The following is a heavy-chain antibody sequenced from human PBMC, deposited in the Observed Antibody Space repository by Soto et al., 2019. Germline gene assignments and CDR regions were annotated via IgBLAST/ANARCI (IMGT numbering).Heavy chain of an antibody. D-gene: IGHD3-16*02. J-gene: IGHJ4*02. V-gene: IGHV3-23*01. CDR1: GFTFSSYA. CDR2: ISGSGGST. Sequence: GGSLRLSCAASGFTFSSYAMSWVRQAPGKGLEWVSAISGSGGSTYYADSVKGRFTISRDNSKNTLYLQMNSLRAEDTAVYYCAKDDMSIMITFGGVIAWDWGQGTLVTVSS. CDR3: AKDDMSIMITFGGVIAWD.